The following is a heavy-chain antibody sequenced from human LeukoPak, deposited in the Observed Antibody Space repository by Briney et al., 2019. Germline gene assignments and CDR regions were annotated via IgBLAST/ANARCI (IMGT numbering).Heavy chain of an antibody. V-gene: IGHV4-59*01. CDR2: MYYSGST. CDR3: ARAPWKVEMATIYYFDY. Sequence: PSETLSLTCTVSGGSIRNYYRSWIRQSPGKGLEWIGYMYYSGSTNYNPSLKSRVTISVDTSKNQFSLKLSSVTAADTAVYYCARAPWKVEMATIYYFDYWGQGTLVTVSS. CDR1: GGSIRNYY. J-gene: IGHJ4*02. D-gene: IGHD5-24*01.